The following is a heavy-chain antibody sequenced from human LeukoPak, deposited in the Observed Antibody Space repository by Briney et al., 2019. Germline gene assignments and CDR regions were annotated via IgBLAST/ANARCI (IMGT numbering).Heavy chain of an antibody. Sequence: SLKVSCKASGGTSSSYAISCVRQAPGQGLEWMGGIIPIFGIANYAQKFQGRVTITTDESTSTAYMELSSLTSEGTAVYYCARDSGSHAWGQGTLVTVSS. V-gene: IGHV1-69*05. CDR2: IIPIFGIA. D-gene: IGHD1-26*01. CDR3: ARDSGSHA. J-gene: IGHJ5*02. CDR1: GGTSSSYA.